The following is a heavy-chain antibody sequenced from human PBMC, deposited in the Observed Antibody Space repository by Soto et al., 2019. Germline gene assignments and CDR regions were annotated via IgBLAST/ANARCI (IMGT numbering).Heavy chain of an antibody. Sequence: SETLSLTCTVSGGSISSGGYYWSWIRQHPGKGLEWIGYIYYSGSTYYNPSLKSRVTISVDTSKNQFSLKLSSVTAADTAVYYCARDRVGREWPDAFDIWGQGTMVTVSS. CDR3: ARDRVGREWPDAFDI. J-gene: IGHJ3*02. CDR1: GGSISSGGYY. V-gene: IGHV4-31*03. CDR2: IYYSGST. D-gene: IGHD3-3*01.